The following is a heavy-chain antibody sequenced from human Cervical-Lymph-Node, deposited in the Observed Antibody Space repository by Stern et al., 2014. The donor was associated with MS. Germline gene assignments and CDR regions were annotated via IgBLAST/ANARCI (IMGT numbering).Heavy chain of an antibody. CDR1: GFTFSTYA. CDR2: VSYDGTQR. J-gene: IGHJ4*02. Sequence: QMQLVQSGGGVVQPGRSLSLSCVASGFTFSTYAMHWVRQAPGKGLEWVAFVSYDGTQRNSTDSVKARFPIARDNSKNTLYLHMNSLRDEDTAVYFCARGGRGVGLEYWGQGALVTVSS. D-gene: IGHD3-10*01. V-gene: IGHV3-30-3*01. CDR3: ARGGRGVGLEY.